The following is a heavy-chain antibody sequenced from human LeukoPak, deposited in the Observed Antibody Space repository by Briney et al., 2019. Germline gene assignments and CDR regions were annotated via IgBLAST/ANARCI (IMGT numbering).Heavy chain of an antibody. CDR1: GFTFSDYY. Sequence: GGSLRLSCSASGFTFSDYYMSWIRQAPGKGLEWVSYISSSSSYTNYADSVKGRFTISRDNAKNTMYLQMNSLRAEDTAVYYCARVDCCSTSCHFDDWGQGTLVAVSS. J-gene: IGHJ4*02. D-gene: IGHD2-2*01. CDR3: ARVDCCSTSCHFDD. CDR2: ISSSSSYT. V-gene: IGHV3-11*05.